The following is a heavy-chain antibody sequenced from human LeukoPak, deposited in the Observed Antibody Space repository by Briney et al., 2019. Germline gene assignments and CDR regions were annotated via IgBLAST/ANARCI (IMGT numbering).Heavy chain of an antibody. CDR2: INWNGGST. Sequence: GGSLRLSCAASGFTFDDYGMSWVRQAPGKGLEWVSGINWNGGSTGYADSVKGRFTISRDNAKNSLYLQMNSLRAEDTALYYCARRYVLLWFGESSGDYYFDYWGQGTLVTVSS. CDR1: GFTFDDYG. V-gene: IGHV3-20*04. J-gene: IGHJ4*02. D-gene: IGHD3-10*01. CDR3: ARRYVLLWFGESSGDYYFDY.